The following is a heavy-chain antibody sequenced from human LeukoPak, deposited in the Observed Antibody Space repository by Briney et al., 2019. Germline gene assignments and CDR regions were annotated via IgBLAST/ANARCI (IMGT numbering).Heavy chain of an antibody. Sequence: GGSLTLSCAASGFNFRDRWMDWVRQAPGAGLEWLGNIVTDGSAQHYADSVQGRFSISRDNRRNLIYLHMNNLRVDDTAMYYCARGGNRCLASWGQGTLVTVSS. CDR3: ARGGNRCLAS. D-gene: IGHD3-16*01. CDR1: GFNFRDRW. CDR2: IVTDGSAQ. J-gene: IGHJ4*02. V-gene: IGHV3-7*01.